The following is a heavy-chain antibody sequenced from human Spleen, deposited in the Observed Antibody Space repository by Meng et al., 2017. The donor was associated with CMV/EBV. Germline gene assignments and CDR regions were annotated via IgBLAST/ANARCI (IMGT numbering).Heavy chain of an antibody. V-gene: IGHV4-61*01. CDR2: IYDSGST. D-gene: IGHD3-10*01. CDR3: ARPAFGAGSYYKY. J-gene: IGHJ4*02. Sequence: SETLSLTCTVSGGSVTSDRYYWSWIRQPPGKGLEWIGYIYDSGSTKYNPPLKGRVSISVDTSKNQFSLNLNSVTAADTAVYYCARPAFGAGSYYKYWGQGLLVTVSS. CDR1: GGSVTSDRYY.